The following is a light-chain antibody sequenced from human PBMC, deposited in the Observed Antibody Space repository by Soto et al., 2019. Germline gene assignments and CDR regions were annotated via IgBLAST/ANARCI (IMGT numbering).Light chain of an antibody. CDR3: QQYNSYSPPT. CDR1: QSISSW. CDR2: DAS. Sequence: DIQMTQSPSTLSASVGDRVTITCRASQSISSWLAWYQQKPGKAPKLLIYDASSLESGVPSRFSGSGSGTEFTLTISSLQPDDFATYYCQQYNSYSPPTFGQGNKVEIK. V-gene: IGKV1-5*01. J-gene: IGKJ1*01.